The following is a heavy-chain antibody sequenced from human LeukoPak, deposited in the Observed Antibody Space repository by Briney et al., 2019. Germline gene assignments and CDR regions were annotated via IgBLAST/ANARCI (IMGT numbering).Heavy chain of an antibody. CDR3: ARHEMSAAAGLYFDY. CDR1: GGSISSSSYY. Sequence: SETLSLTCTVSGGSISSSSYYWGWIRQPPGKGLEWIGSIYYSGSTYYNPSLKSRVTISVDTSKNQFSLKLSSVTAADTAVYYGARHEMSAAAGLYFDYWGQGTLVTVSS. CDR2: IYYSGST. J-gene: IGHJ4*02. V-gene: IGHV4-39*01. D-gene: IGHD6-13*01.